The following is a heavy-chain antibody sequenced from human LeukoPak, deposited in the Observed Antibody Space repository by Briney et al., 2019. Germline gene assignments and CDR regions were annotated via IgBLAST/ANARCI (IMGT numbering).Heavy chain of an antibody. Sequence: GGSLRLPCAASAFTFSSYWMHWVRQAPGKGLEWVSRIKGDGSSINYADSVEGRFTISRDNAKNTVYLQMNSLRVEDTAVYYCARGALYMYYFDYWGQGTLVTVSS. J-gene: IGHJ4*02. CDR2: IKGDGSSI. V-gene: IGHV3-74*01. CDR1: AFTFSSYW. D-gene: IGHD3-10*01. CDR3: ARGALYMYYFDY.